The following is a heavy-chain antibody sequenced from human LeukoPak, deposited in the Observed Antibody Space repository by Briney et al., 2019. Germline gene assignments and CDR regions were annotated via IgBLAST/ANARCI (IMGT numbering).Heavy chain of an antibody. J-gene: IGHJ4*02. CDR2: ISGSGGST. Sequence: GGSLRLSCAASGFTFSSYAMSWVRQAPGKGLEWVSAISGSGGSTYYADSVKGRFTISRDNSKNTLYLQMNSLRAEDTAVYYCARGRNYDYVWGSYRSIYYFDYWGQGTLVTVSS. V-gene: IGHV3-23*01. CDR3: ARGRNYDYVWGSYRSIYYFDY. D-gene: IGHD3-16*02. CDR1: GFTFSSYA.